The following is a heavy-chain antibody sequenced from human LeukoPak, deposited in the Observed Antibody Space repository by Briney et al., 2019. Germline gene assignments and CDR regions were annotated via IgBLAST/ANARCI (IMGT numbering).Heavy chain of an antibody. CDR1: GFTFTSSA. CDR2: IVVGSGNT. D-gene: IGHD3-3*01. V-gene: IGHV1-58*02. Sequence: TSVKVSCKASGFTFTSSAMQWVQQARGQRLEWIGWIVVGSGNTNYAQKFQERVTITRDMSTSTAYMELSSLRSEDAAVYYCAADFWSGYYGGGYYYYYMDVWGKGNTVTVSS. CDR3: AADFWSGYYGGGYYYYYMDV. J-gene: IGHJ6*03.